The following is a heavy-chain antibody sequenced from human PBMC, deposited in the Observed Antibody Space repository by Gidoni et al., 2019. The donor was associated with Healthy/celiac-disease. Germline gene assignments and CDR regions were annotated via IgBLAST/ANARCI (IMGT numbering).Heavy chain of an antibody. V-gene: IGHV1-8*01. D-gene: IGHD3-3*01. CDR2: MNPNSGNT. Sequence: QVQLVQSGAEVKKPGASVQVSCKASGYPFTSYDINWVRQATGQGLEWMGWMNPNSGNTGYAQKFQGRVTMTRNTSISTAYMELSSLRSEDTAVYYCARVVFGATDYYYYYMDVWGKGTTVTVSS. CDR3: ARVVFGATDYYYYYMDV. J-gene: IGHJ6*03. CDR1: GYPFTSYD.